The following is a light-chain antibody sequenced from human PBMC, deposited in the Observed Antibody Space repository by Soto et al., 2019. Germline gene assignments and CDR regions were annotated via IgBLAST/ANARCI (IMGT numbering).Light chain of an antibody. CDR2: QDN. CDR1: KLGDKY. CDR3: QAWNRSPVV. J-gene: IGLJ2*01. Sequence: SYELTQPPSVSVSPGQTASITCSGDKLGDKYACWYQQKPGQSPVLVIYQDNKRPSGIPERFSGSNSGNTATLTISGTQAMDEADYYCQAWNRSPVVFAGGTKLTVL. V-gene: IGLV3-1*01.